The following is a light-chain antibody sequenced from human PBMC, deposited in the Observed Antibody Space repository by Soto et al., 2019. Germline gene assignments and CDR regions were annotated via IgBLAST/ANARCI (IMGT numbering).Light chain of an antibody. J-gene: IGKJ2*01. Sequence: DIQMTQSPSTLSASVGDRVTITCRASQSISSWLAWYQQKPGKAPKLLIYKASSLESGVPSRFSGSGSGTEFTLTISSLQPDDFATYYCQQYNAYPYTFGQGTKLEIK. CDR3: QQYNAYPYT. CDR1: QSISSW. CDR2: KAS. V-gene: IGKV1-5*03.